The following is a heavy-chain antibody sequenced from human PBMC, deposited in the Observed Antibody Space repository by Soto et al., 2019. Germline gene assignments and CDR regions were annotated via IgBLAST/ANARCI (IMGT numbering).Heavy chain of an antibody. Sequence: SLTLSLTWTVFGGSIIGVGYPRDLISKPPGKGMEWIGSIFYSGRTYYNPSLKSRVTISVVTSKTQFSLTLTSVTAADTSFYYCRRQWRGVTCHWFVPLGQVTLVTVPS. J-gene: IGHJ5*02. V-gene: IGHV4-39*01. CDR1: GGSIIGVGYP. CDR2: IFYSGRT. CDR3: RRQWRGVTCHWFVP. D-gene: IGHD3-3*01.